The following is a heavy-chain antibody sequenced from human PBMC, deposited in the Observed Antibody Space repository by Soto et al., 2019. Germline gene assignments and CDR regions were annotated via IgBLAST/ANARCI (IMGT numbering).Heavy chain of an antibody. Sequence: XETLSLTCTVSGGSISSYYWSWIRQPPGKGLEWIGYIYYSGSTNYNPSLKSRVTISVDTSKNQLSLKLSSVTAADTAVYYWAREGRRNWFDPCGQGTLVIVSS. J-gene: IGHJ5*02. V-gene: IGHV4-59*01. CDR2: IYYSGST. CDR1: GGSISSYY. CDR3: AREGRRNWFDP.